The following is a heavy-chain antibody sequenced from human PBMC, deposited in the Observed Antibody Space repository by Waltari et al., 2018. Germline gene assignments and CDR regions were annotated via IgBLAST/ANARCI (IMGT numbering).Heavy chain of an antibody. V-gene: IGHV6-1*01. D-gene: IGHD3-16*01. Sequence: QVQLQQSGPGLVKPSQTLSLTGAISGDSVSSKTAAWNWIRQSPSRGLEWLGRTYYRSRWYNNYAVSVKSRITINQDTSKNQFSLQLSSVTPEDTAVYYCARDPPDGYTYFDYWGQGTLVTVSS. CDR1: GDSVSSKTAA. J-gene: IGHJ4*02. CDR2: TYYRSRWYN. CDR3: ARDPPDGYTYFDY.